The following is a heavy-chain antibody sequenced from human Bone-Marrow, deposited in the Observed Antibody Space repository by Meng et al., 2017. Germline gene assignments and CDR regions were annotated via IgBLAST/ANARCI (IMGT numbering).Heavy chain of an antibody. CDR2: INAVFGTT. CDR1: GGIFSNYV. J-gene: IGHJ4*02. Sequence: SVKVSCKALGGIFSNYVIGWVRQAPGQGLEWMGGINAVFGTTNYAQKFQGRVTITTDESTSTVYMELTRLTSEDTAVYFCARDSRRRHVFRPNTPLVPDYFDYWGQGTLVSVSS. CDR3: ARDSRRRHVFRPNTPLVPDYFDY. V-gene: IGHV1-69*05. D-gene: IGHD6-13*01.